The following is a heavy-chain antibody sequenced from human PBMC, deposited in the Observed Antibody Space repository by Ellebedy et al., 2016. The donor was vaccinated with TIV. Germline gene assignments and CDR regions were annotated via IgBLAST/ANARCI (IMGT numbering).Heavy chain of an antibody. CDR2: ISLNSGDI. CDR1: GFAFDAYA. Sequence: SLKISCAASGFAFDAYAMHWVRQAPGKGLEWVSGISLNSGDIAYADSVKGRFTIFRDNAKNSLYLRMNSLRPEDTAFYYCALLSGRAVNTYGYWGQGTLVTVSS. CDR3: ALLSGRAVNTYGY. V-gene: IGHV3-9*01. D-gene: IGHD3-10*01. J-gene: IGHJ4*02.